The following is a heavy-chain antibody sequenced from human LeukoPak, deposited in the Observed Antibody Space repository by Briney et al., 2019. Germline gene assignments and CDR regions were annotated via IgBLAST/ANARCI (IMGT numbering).Heavy chain of an antibody. V-gene: IGHV4-4*07. J-gene: IGHJ4*03. CDR1: GGSITSYY. Sequence: PSETLSLTCTVSGGSITSYYWSWIRQPAGKGLEWIGRIHTSGSTNYNPSLKSRVTMSVDTSKNQFSLKLNSVTAADTAVYYCARDRYYYDSSGYSIFDYWGKGTTVTVSS. D-gene: IGHD3-22*01. CDR2: IHTSGST. CDR3: ARDRYYYDSSGYSIFDY.